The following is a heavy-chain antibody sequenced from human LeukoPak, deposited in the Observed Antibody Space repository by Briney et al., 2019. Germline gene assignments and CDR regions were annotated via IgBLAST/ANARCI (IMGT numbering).Heavy chain of an antibody. Sequence: GESLKISCKGSGYSFTNYWIGWVRQMPGEGLEWMGMIYPGDSDTRYSPSFQGQVTISADKSISTAYLRLGSLKASDTAIFYCSRLGPDSSPSKYLDYWDQVSPVIV. J-gene: IGHJ4*01. V-gene: IGHV5-51*01. D-gene: IGHD6-13*01. CDR3: SRLGPDSSPSKYLDY. CDR1: GYSFTNYW. CDR2: IYPGDSDT.